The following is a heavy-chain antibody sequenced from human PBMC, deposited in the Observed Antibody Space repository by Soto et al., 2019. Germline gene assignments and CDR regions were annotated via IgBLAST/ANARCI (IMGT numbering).Heavy chain of an antibody. CDR3: ARNSGSGYTYYYYGMDV. Sequence: GGSLRLSCAASGFTVSSNYMSWVRQAPGKGLEWVSVIYSGGSTYYADSVKGRFTISRDNSKNTLYLQMNSLRAEDTAVYYCARNSGSGYTYYYYGMDVWGQGTTVTVSS. V-gene: IGHV3-53*01. CDR2: IYSGGST. J-gene: IGHJ6*02. D-gene: IGHD3-22*01. CDR1: GFTVSSNY.